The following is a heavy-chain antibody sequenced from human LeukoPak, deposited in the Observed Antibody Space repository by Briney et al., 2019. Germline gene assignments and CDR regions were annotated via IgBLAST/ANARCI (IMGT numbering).Heavy chain of an antibody. CDR2: IKQDGSEK. V-gene: IGHV3-7*01. D-gene: IGHD6-6*01. CDR3: ARGPDRPGTRGAFDI. CDR1: GFTFSSYW. J-gene: IGHJ3*02. Sequence: AGGSLRLSCAASGFTFSSYWMSWVRQAPGKGLEWVANIKQDGSEKYYVDSVKGRFTISRDNAKNSLYLQMNSLRAEDTAVYYCARGPDRPGTRGAFDIWGQGTMVTVSS.